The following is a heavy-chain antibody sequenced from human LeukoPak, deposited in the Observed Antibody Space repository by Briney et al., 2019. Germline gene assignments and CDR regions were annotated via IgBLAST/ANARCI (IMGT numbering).Heavy chain of an antibody. CDR1: GFTFSSYS. CDR3: ARGVFGYDFDY. D-gene: IGHD5-18*01. J-gene: IGHJ4*02. Sequence: GSLLLSCAASGFTFSSYSMNWVRQAPGKGLEWVSSISSSTIYMDYSDSVRGRFTISRDNAENSLYLQMNSLRAEDTAVYYCARGVFGYDFDYWGQGTLVTVSS. CDR2: ISSSTIYM. V-gene: IGHV3-21*01.